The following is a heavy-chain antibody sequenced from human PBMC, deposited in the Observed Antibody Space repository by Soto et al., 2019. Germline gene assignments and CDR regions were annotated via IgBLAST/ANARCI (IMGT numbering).Heavy chain of an antibody. CDR1: GFTFSSYS. V-gene: IGHV3-21*01. D-gene: IGHD6-13*01. CDR2: ISSSSSYI. CDR3: ARDCQISWSYNWFDP. J-gene: IGHJ5*02. Sequence: PGGSLRLSCAASGFTFSSYSMNWVRQAPGKGLEWVSSISSSSSYIYYADSVKGRFTISRDNAKSSLYLQMNSLRAEDTAVYYCARDCQISWSYNWFDPWGQGTLVTVSS.